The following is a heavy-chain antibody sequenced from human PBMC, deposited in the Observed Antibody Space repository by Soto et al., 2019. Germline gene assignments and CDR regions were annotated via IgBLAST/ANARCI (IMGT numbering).Heavy chain of an antibody. CDR1: VFTFSSYE. J-gene: IGHJ4*02. V-gene: IGHV3-48*03. D-gene: IGHD6-6*01. Sequence: EVQLVESGGGLVQPGGSLRLSCAASVFTFSSYEMNWVRQAPGKGLEWVSYISSSGSTIYYADSVKGRFTISRDIAKNSLYLQMNSLRAEDTAVYYCARSGEAASHDYWGQGTLVTVSS. CDR3: ARSGEAASHDY. CDR2: ISSSGSTI.